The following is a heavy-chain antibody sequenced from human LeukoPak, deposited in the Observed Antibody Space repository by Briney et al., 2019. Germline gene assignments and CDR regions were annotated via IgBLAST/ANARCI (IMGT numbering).Heavy chain of an antibody. V-gene: IGHV3-21*01. D-gene: IGHD3-22*01. CDR1: GFTFSSYS. J-gene: IGHJ4*02. CDR3: AREGYYYDSSGYYYNLGFDY. CDR2: ISSSSSYI. Sequence: GGSLRLSCAASGFTFSSYSMNWVRQAPGKGLEWVSSISSSSSYIYYADSVKGRFTISRDNAKNSLYLQMNSLRAEDTAVYYCAREGYYYDSSGYYYNLGFDYWGQGTLVTVSS.